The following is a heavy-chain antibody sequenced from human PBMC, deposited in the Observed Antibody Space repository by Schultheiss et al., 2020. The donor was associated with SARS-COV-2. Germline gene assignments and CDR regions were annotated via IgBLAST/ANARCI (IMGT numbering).Heavy chain of an antibody. J-gene: IGHJ4*02. CDR3: ARAVDYGDYGSVFDY. D-gene: IGHD4-17*01. V-gene: IGHV4-30-4*08. Sequence: LRLSCTVSGGSISSGGYYWSWIRQHPGKGLEWIGYIYYSGSTYYNPSLKSRVTISVHTSENQFSLKLSSVTAADTAVYYCARAVDYGDYGSVFDYWGQGTLVTVSS. CDR2: IYYSGST. CDR1: GGSISSGGYY.